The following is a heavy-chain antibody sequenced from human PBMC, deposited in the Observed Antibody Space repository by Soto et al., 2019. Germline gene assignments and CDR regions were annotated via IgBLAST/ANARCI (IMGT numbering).Heavy chain of an antibody. CDR1: GGSISSYY. CDR2: IYYSGNT. V-gene: IGHV4-59*08. CDR3: ARAFSTVDFDY. Sequence: SEALSLTCTVSGGSISSYYWSWIRQPPGKGLEWIGYIYYSGNTNYHPSLRSRVTISVDTSKNQFSLKLSSVTAAGTAVYYCARAFSTVDFDYWGQGTLVTVS. D-gene: IGHD4-17*01. J-gene: IGHJ4*02.